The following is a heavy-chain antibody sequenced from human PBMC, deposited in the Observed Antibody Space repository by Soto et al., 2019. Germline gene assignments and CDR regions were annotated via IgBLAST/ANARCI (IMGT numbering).Heavy chain of an antibody. V-gene: IGHV3-64D*06. Sequence: LRLSCSASGFTFSSYAMHWVRQGPGEVLEYVSAISSNGGSTYYADSVKGRFTISRDNSKNTLYLQMSSLRAEDTAVYYCVKDLIPLEWLSATGFDPWGQGTLVTVSS. CDR2: ISSNGGST. J-gene: IGHJ5*02. D-gene: IGHD3-3*01. CDR3: VKDLIPLEWLSATGFDP. CDR1: GFTFSSYA.